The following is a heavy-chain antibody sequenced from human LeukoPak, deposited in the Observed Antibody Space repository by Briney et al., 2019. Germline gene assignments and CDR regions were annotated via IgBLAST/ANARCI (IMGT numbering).Heavy chain of an antibody. Sequence: ASVKVSCKASGYTFTDYYMHWVRQAPGQGLEWMGWINPNSGGTNYAQKFQGRVTMTRDTSISTAYMELRSLRSDDTAVYYCAREAGSGSWYPFDYWGQGTLVTVSS. CDR3: AREAGSGSWYPFDY. J-gene: IGHJ4*02. CDR1: GYTFTDYY. V-gene: IGHV1-2*02. CDR2: INPNSGGT. D-gene: IGHD6-13*01.